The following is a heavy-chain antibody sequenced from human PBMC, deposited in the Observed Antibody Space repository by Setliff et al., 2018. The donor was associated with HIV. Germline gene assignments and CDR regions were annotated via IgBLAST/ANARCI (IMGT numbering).Heavy chain of an antibody. J-gene: IGHJ3*01. D-gene: IGHD7-27*01. Sequence: PGGSLRLSCAASGFTFSVHGMHWVRKAPGRGLEWVAFINYDEGYEYYADSVQGRVTISRDNPKNTVDLQMNSLRLEDTGVYYCAKDGDFRNSDYDAFDFWGQGTMVTVSS. CDR2: INYDEGYE. CDR1: GFTFSVHG. V-gene: IGHV3-30*02. CDR3: AKDGDFRNSDYDAFDF.